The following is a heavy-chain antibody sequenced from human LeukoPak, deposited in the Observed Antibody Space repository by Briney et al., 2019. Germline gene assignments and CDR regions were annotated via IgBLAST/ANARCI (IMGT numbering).Heavy chain of an antibody. J-gene: IGHJ4*02. CDR1: GYTFTSYD. CDR3: ARHGIGWYLIDDY. Sequence: ASVKVSCKASGYTFTSYDINWVRQATGQGIEWMEWMNPNSGNTGYAQKFQGRVAMTSNTSISTAYMELSSLRSEDTAVYYCARHGIGWYLIDDYWGQGTLVTVSS. D-gene: IGHD6-19*01. CDR2: MNPNSGNT. V-gene: IGHV1-8*01.